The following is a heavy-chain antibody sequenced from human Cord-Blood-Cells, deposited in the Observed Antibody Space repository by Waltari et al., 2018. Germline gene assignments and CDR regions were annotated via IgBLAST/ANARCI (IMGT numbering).Heavy chain of an antibody. J-gene: IGHJ4*02. CDR2: IIPIFGTA. Sequence: QVQLVQSGAEVKKTGSSGYVSCKAAGGTFSSYAISCVRQAPGPGLDLMGGIIPIFGTANYAQKFQGRVTLTADESTSTAYMELSSVRSEDTAVYYCAVVGTRIVATIRGVVDYWGQGTLVTVSS. V-gene: IGHV1-69*01. D-gene: IGHD5-12*01. CDR1: GGTFSSYA. CDR3: AVVGTRIVATIRGVVDY.